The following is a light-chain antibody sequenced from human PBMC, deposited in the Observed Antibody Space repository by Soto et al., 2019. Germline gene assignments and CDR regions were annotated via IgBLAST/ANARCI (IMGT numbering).Light chain of an antibody. Sequence: DIQMTQSPSTLSASVGDRVTITCRARQYISNWVAWYQQKPGKAPNLLIYDASTLESGVPSRFSGRAAGTEFTLAIGSQQPDDFATYNCQQYISYHTFGHGTDLEIK. V-gene: IGKV1-5*01. J-gene: IGKJ2*01. CDR1: QYISNW. CDR3: QQYISYHT. CDR2: DAS.